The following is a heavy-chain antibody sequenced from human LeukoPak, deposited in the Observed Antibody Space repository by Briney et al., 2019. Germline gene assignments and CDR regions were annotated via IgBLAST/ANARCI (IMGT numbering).Heavy chain of an antibody. V-gene: IGHV3-7*01. J-gene: IGHJ4*02. Sequence: GGSLRLSCAASGFSFSSCWMTWVRQAPGKGAEWVASIKEDGSEKYYVDSVKGRFTISRDNAKNAEDLQMNCRRVEDTAMYYCGRDRLKLDYWGQGTLVTVSS. D-gene: IGHD2-8*01. CDR3: GRDRLKLDY. CDR2: IKEDGSEK. CDR1: GFSFSSCW.